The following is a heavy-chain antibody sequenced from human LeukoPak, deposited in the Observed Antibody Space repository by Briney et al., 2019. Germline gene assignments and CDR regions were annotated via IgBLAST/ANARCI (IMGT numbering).Heavy chain of an antibody. CDR2: ISSSSSYI. Sequence: PGRSLRLSCAASGFTFSSYSMNWVSQAQGKGLEWVSSISSSSSYIYYADSVKGRFTISRDNAKNSLYLQMNSLRAEDTAVYYCATGGAAAWIQRLPDYWGQGTLVTVSS. CDR1: GFTFSSYS. CDR3: ATGGAAAWIQRLPDY. V-gene: IGHV3-21*01. D-gene: IGHD5-18*01. J-gene: IGHJ4*02.